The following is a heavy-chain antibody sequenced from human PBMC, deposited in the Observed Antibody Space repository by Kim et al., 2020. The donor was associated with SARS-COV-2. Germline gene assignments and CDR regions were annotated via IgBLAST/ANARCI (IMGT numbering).Heavy chain of an antibody. J-gene: IGHJ4*02. V-gene: IGHV4-34*01. D-gene: IGHD3-10*01. Sequence: STNYNPSLKSRVTIAVDTSKNQFSLKLSSVTAADTAVYYCARTSGGYFDYWGQGTLVTVSS. CDR3: ARTSGGYFDY. CDR2: ST.